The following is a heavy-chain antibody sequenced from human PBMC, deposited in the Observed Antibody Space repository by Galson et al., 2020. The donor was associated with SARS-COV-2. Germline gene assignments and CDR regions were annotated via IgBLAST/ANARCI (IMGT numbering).Heavy chain of an antibody. CDR3: AREEQYYDILTGYYLRWFDP. CDR2: ISSSSSYI. Sequence: GGSLRLSCAASGFTFSSYSMNWVRQAPGKGLEWVSSISSSSSYIYYADSVKGRFTISRDNAKNSLYLQMHSLRAEDTAVYYCAREEQYYDILTGYYLRWFDPWGQGTLVTVSS. CDR1: GFTFSSYS. J-gene: IGHJ5*02. V-gene: IGHV3-21*01. D-gene: IGHD3-9*01.